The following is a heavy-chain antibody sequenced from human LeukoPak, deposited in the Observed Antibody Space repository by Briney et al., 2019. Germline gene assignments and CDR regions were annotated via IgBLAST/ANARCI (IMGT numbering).Heavy chain of an antibody. CDR3: ARANAVRGVTLYYFDY. J-gene: IGHJ4*02. D-gene: IGHD3-10*01. CDR2: ISAYNGNT. Sequence: EASVKVSCKASGYTFTSYGLSWVRQAPGQGLEWMGWISAYNGNTNYAQKLQGRVTMTTDTSTSTAYMELRSLRSDDTATYYCARANAVRGVTLYYFDYWGQGTLVTVSS. V-gene: IGHV1-18*01. CDR1: GYTFTSYG.